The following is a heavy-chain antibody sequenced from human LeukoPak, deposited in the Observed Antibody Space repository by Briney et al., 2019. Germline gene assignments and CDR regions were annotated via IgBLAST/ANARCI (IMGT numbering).Heavy chain of an antibody. D-gene: IGHD4-23*01. J-gene: IGHJ6*02. CDR3: ARDYGGNSNYYYYGMDV. CDR2: IYYSGST. CDR1: GGSISSYY. V-gene: IGHV4-59*01. Sequence: SETLSLTCTVSGGSISSYYWSWIRQPPGKGLEWIGYIYYSGSTNYNPSLKSRVTISVDTSKNQFSLKLNSGTAADTAVYYCARDYGGNSNYYYYGMDVWGQGTTVTVSS.